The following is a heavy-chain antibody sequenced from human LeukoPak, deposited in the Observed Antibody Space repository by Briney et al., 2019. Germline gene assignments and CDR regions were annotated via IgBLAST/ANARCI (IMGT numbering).Heavy chain of an antibody. CDR2: ISGGGGTT. CDR3: AKVLFFAFDF. Sequence: PGGSLRVSCAASGFTFSDYGMSWVRQAPGKGLEWVSAISGGGGTTHYADSVKGRFTISRDNSKNTLDLQMNSLGAEDTAVYYCAKVLFFAFDFWGQGTLVTVSS. D-gene: IGHD3-3*01. J-gene: IGHJ3*01. CDR1: GFTFSDYG. V-gene: IGHV3-23*01.